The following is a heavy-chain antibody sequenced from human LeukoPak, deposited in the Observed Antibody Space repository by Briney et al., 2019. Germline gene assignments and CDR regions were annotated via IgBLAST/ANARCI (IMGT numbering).Heavy chain of an antibody. CDR2: TSTYNGNT. CDR1: GYTLTSYT. D-gene: IGHD7-27*01. CDR3: AREIRSLHWGSNYYYGMDV. J-gene: IGHJ6*02. V-gene: IGHV1-18*01. Sequence: GASVKVSCKASGYTLTSYTVNWVRQAPGQGLEWMGWTSTYNGNTNYAQNFQDRVTMTTDTSTSTAYMELRSLRSEDTAVYYCAREIRSLHWGSNYYYGMDVRGQGTTVTVSS.